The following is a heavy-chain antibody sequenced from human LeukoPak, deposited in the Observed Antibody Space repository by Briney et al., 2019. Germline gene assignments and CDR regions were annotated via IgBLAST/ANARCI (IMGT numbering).Heavy chain of an antibody. D-gene: IGHD2-2*01. V-gene: IGHV4-59*08. CDR1: GGSISSYY. J-gene: IGHJ6*03. CDR3: ARRVVVVPAASYYYYYYHMDV. CDR2: IYYSGST. Sequence: PSETLSLTCTVSGGSISSYYWSWIRQPPGKGLEWIGYIYYSGSTNYNPSLKSRVTISVDTSKNQFSLKLSSVTAADTAVYYCARRVVVVPAASYYYYYYHMDVWGKGTTVTVSS.